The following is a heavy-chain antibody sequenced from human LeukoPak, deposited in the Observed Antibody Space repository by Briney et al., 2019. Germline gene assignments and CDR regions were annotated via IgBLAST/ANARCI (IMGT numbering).Heavy chain of an antibody. CDR1: GFTFGDYA. V-gene: IGHV3-33*06. Sequence: PGGSPRLSCTASGFTFGDYAMSWFRQAPGKGLEWVAVIWYDGSNKYYADSVKGRFTISGDNSKNTLYLQMNSLRAEDTAVYYCAKDRFGNKGYFDYWGQGTLVTVSS. CDR2: IWYDGSNK. CDR3: AKDRFGNKGYFDY. J-gene: IGHJ4*02. D-gene: IGHD3-10*01.